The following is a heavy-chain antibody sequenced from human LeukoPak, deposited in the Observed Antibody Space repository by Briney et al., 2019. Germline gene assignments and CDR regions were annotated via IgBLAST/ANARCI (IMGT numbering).Heavy chain of an antibody. CDR2: IYTSGST. CDR1: GYSISSGYY. V-gene: IGHV4-61*02. CDR3: ARASYYYYMDV. Sequence: SETLSLTCIVSGYSISSGYYWSWIRQPAGKGLEWIGRIYTSGSTNYNPSLKSRVTISVDTSKNQFSLKLSSVTAADTAVYYCARASYYYYMDVWGKGTTVTVSS. J-gene: IGHJ6*03.